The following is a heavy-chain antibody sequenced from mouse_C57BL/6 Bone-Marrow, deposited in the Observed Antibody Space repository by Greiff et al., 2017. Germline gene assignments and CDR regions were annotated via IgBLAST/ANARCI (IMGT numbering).Heavy chain of an antibody. V-gene: IGHV1-81*01. CDR3: ARGPYHG. CDR2: INPRSGIT. Sequence: LQESGAELARPGASVKLSCKASGYTFTSSGISWVKQRTGQGLEWIGEINPRSGITYYNEKFKGKATLTADKSSSPAYMELRSLPSEDSAVYFCARGPYHGWGQGTTLTVSS. D-gene: IGHD2-10*01. J-gene: IGHJ2*01. CDR1: GYTFTSSG.